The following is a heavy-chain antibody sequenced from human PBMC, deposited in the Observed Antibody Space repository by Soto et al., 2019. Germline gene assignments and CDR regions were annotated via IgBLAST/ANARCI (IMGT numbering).Heavy chain of an antibody. Sequence: GASVKVSCKASGYTFTSYGISWVRQAPGQGLEWMGWISAYNGNTNYAQKLQGRVTMTTDTSTSTAYMELRSLRSDDTAVYYCARDMYDYIWGSYRPHGFDYWGQGTLVTVSS. CDR2: ISAYNGNT. CDR1: GYTFTSYG. CDR3: ARDMYDYIWGSYRPHGFDY. J-gene: IGHJ4*02. V-gene: IGHV1-18*01. D-gene: IGHD3-16*02.